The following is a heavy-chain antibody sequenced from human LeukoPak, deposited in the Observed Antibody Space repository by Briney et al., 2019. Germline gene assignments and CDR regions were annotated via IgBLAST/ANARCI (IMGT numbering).Heavy chain of an antibody. Sequence: PGGSLRLSCAASGFTFSNAWMSWVRQAPGKGLEWVGRIKSKTDGGTTDYAAPVKGRFTISRDDSKNTLYLQMNSLKTEDTAVYYCTTPYYDFWSGSLGYWGQGTLVIVSS. CDR2: IKSKTDGGTT. CDR1: GFTFSNAW. J-gene: IGHJ4*02. CDR3: TTPYYDFWSGSLGY. V-gene: IGHV3-15*01. D-gene: IGHD3-3*01.